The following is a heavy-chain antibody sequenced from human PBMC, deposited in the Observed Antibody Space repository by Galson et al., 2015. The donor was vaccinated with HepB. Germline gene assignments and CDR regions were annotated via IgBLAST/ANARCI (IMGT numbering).Heavy chain of an antibody. CDR1: GFTFTSSA. D-gene: IGHD1-26*01. Sequence: SVKVSCKASGFTFTSSAVQWVRQARGQRLEWIGWIVVGSGNTNYAQKFQERVTITRDMSTSTVYMELSSLRSEDTAVYYCTSPRVGATDDWVVDAFDIWGQGTMVTVSS. CDR3: TSPRVGATDDWVVDAFDI. J-gene: IGHJ3*02. CDR2: IVVGSGNT. V-gene: IGHV1-58*01.